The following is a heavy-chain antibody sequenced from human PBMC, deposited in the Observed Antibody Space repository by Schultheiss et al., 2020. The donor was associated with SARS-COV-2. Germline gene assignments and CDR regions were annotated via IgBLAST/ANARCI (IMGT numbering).Heavy chain of an antibody. CDR3: ARGGDSTDPFDY. V-gene: IGHV3-30*04. CDR2: ISYDGSNK. CDR1: GFTFSSYA. Sequence: GGSLRLSCAASGFTFSSYAMHWVRQAPGKGLEWVAVISYDGSNKYYADSVKGRFTISRDNAQNSLYLQMNSLRVEDTAVYYCARGGDSTDPFDYWGQGNLVTVSS. J-gene: IGHJ4*02. D-gene: IGHD6-13*01.